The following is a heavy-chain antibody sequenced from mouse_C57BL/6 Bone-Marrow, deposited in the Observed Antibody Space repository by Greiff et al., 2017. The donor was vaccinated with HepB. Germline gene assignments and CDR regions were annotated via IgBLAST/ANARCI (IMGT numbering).Heavy chain of an antibody. Sequence: EVKLMESGGGLVKPGGSLKLSCAASGFTFSSYAMSWVRQTPEKRLEWVATISDGGSYTYYPDNVKGRFTISRDNAKNNLYLQMSHLKSEDTAMYYCARDHYYGSSYRYFDYWGQGTTLTVSS. V-gene: IGHV5-4*01. CDR2: ISDGGSYT. J-gene: IGHJ2*01. D-gene: IGHD1-1*01. CDR1: GFTFSSYA. CDR3: ARDHYYGSSYRYFDY.